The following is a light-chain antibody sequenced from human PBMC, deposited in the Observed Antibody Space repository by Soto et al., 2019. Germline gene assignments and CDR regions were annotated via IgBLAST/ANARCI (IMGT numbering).Light chain of an antibody. J-gene: IGKJ5*01. CDR1: PRVNSN. V-gene: IGKV3-15*01. Sequence: EMVRTQYPAIMSVSPGERDTPSGRAIPRVNSNYLAWYQQHPGQAPRLLIYGTSTRATGITARFSGSGSGTEFTLTISSLQSEDFAVYYCQQYNNWPRTVGQGTRLEIK. CDR3: QQYNNWPRT. CDR2: GTS.